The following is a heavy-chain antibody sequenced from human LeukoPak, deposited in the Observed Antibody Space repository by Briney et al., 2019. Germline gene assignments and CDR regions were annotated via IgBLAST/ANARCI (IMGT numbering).Heavy chain of an antibody. CDR2: ISGSGGST. CDR3: AKDKVWFSFFDY. J-gene: IGHJ4*02. CDR1: GFTFSSYA. Sequence: GGSLRLSCAASGFTFSSYAMSWVRQAPGKGLEWVSAISGSGGSTCYADSVKGRFTISRDNSKNTLYLQMNSLRAEDTAVYYCAKDKVWFSFFDYWGQGTLVTVSS. D-gene: IGHD3-9*01. V-gene: IGHV3-23*01.